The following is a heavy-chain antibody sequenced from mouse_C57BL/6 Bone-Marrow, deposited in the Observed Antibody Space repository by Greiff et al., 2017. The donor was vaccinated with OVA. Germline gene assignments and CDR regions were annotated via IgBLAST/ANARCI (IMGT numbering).Heavy chain of an antibody. CDR1: GYTFTSYG. D-gene: IGHD2-5*01. CDR3: ARREAYYSNLGY. J-gene: IGHJ2*01. Sequence: VQGVESGAELARPGASVKLSCKASGYTFTSYGISWVKQRTGQGLEWIGEIYPRSGNTYYNEKFKGKATLTADKSSSTAYMELRSLTSEDSAVYFCARREAYYSNLGYWGQGTTLTVSS. V-gene: IGHV1-81*01. CDR2: IYPRSGNT.